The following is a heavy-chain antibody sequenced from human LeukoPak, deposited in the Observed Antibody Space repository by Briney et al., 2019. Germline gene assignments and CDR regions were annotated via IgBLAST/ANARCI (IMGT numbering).Heavy chain of an antibody. CDR1: GFTFDDYA. Sequence: PGGSLRLSCAASGFTFDDYAMHWVRQAPGKGLEWVSGISWNSGSIGYADSVKGRFTISRDNAKNSLYLQMNSLRAEDTALYYCAKDLYDSSGYGLDYWGQGTLVTVSS. D-gene: IGHD3-22*01. CDR2: ISWNSGSI. V-gene: IGHV3-9*01. J-gene: IGHJ4*02. CDR3: AKDLYDSSGYGLDY.